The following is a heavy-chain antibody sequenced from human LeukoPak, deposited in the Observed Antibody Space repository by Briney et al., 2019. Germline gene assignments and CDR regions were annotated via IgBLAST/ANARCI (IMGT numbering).Heavy chain of an antibody. CDR2: INHSGST. V-gene: IGHV4-34*01. CDR3: ARGRQQLVRRYNWFDP. D-gene: IGHD6-6*01. J-gene: IGHJ5*02. Sequence: SETLSLTCAFYGGSFSGYYWGWIRQPPGKGLEWIGEINHSGSTNYNPSLKSRVTISVDTSKNQFSLKLSSVTAADTAVYYCARGRQQLVRRYNWFDPWGQGTLVTVSS. CDR1: GGSFSGYY.